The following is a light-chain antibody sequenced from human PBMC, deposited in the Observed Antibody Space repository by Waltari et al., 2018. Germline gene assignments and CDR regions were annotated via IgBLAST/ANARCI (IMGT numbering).Light chain of an antibody. CDR2: SNK. V-gene: IGLV1-44*01. Sequence: QFVLTQPPSASGTPGQRVTISCSGSSSNIGSNTVNWYQQIPGTAPKLLIYSNKQRPSGVPDRFSGSKSGTSASLAISGLQSEDEADYYCAAWHDSLNGPVFGGGTKLTVL. J-gene: IGLJ3*02. CDR1: SSNIGSNT. CDR3: AAWHDSLNGPV.